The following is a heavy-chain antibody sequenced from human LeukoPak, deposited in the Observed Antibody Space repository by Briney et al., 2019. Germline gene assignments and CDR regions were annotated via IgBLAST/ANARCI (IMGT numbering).Heavy chain of an antibody. J-gene: IGHJ4*02. CDR2: MKEDDTDE. V-gene: IGHV3-7*01. CDR3: ARGGHSRFDS. Sequence: GGSLRLSCTASGFTLSAYTMSWVRQAPGKGLEWVAKMKEDDTDERYVDSVKGRFTISRENAKNSLYLKMNSLRAEDTAVYYCARGGHSRFDSWGQGTLVTVSS. CDR1: GFTLSAYT. D-gene: IGHD4-23*01.